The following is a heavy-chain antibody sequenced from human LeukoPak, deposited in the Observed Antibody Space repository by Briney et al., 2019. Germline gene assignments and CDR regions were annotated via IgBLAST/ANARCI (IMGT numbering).Heavy chain of an antibody. CDR1: GYSFNSYW. CDR3: ARLPGIVATIERYFDY. J-gene: IGHJ4*02. V-gene: IGHV5-51*01. D-gene: IGHD5-12*01. Sequence: GESLKISCKGSGYSFNSYWIGWVRQMPGEGLEWMGIIYPGDSDTRYSPSFQGQVTISADKSISTAYLQWSSLKASDTAMYYCARLPGIVATIERYFDYWGQGTLVTVSS. CDR2: IYPGDSDT.